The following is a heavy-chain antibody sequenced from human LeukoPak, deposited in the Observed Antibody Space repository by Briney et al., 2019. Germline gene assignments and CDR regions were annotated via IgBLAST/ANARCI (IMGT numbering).Heavy chain of an antibody. CDR2: IYSRGST. J-gene: IGHJ3*02. CDR1: GGSISSYY. V-gene: IGHV4-4*07. D-gene: IGHD3-3*01. Sequence: SETLSLTCTVSGGSISSYYWSWIRQPAGKGLEWIGRIYSRGSTNYSPSLKSRVTMSLDTSKNQISLKLSSLTAADTALYYCARGRFCSADICSGGDAFDIWGQGTMVSVSS. CDR3: ARGRFCSADICSGGDAFDI.